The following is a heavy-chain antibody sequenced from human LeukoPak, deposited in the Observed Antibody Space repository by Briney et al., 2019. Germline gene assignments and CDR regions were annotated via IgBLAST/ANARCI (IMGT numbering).Heavy chain of an antibody. V-gene: IGHV3-30*04. Sequence: PGRSLRLSCAASGFTFSSYAMHWVRQAPGKGLEWVAVISYDGSNKYYADSVKGRFTISRGNSKNTLYLQMNSLRAEDTAVYYCARSPDYDFWSGYPYYYYYYYMDVWGKGTTVTVSS. CDR3: ARSPDYDFWSGYPYYYYYYYMDV. CDR1: GFTFSSYA. CDR2: ISYDGSNK. D-gene: IGHD3-3*01. J-gene: IGHJ6*03.